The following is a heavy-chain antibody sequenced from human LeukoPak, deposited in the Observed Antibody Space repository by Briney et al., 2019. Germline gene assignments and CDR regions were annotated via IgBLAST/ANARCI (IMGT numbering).Heavy chain of an antibody. J-gene: IGHJ4*02. CDR1: GGSFSGYY. CDR2: INHSGST. Sequence: PSETLSLTCAVYGGSFSGYYWSWIRQPPGKGLEWIGEINHSGSTNYNPSLKSRVTISVDTSKNQFSLKLSSVTAADTAVYYCARPSGYNLSGLGYWGQGTLVTVSS. V-gene: IGHV4-34*01. CDR3: ARPSGYNLSGLGY. D-gene: IGHD5-12*01.